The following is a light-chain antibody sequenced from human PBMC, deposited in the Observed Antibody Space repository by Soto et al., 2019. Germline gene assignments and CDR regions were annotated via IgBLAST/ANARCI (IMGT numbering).Light chain of an antibody. Sequence: QSVLTQPASVSGSPGQSITISCTGTSSDVGSYNIVSWYQQHPGKAPKLMIYECSRRPSGVSNRFSGSKSGNTASLTISGLQAEDEADDYCFSDAGSSNYVFGTGIKLTVL. CDR2: ECS. J-gene: IGLJ1*01. CDR3: FSDAGSSNYV. CDR1: SSDVGSYNI. V-gene: IGLV2-23*01.